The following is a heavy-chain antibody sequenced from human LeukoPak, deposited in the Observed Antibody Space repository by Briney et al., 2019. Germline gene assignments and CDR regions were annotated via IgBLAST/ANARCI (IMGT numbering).Heavy chain of an antibody. CDR1: GGSISSYY. D-gene: IGHD2-2*01. J-gene: IGHJ5*02. Sequence: PSETLSLTCTVSGGSISSYYWSWIRQPPGKGLGWIGYIYTSGSTNYNPSLKSRVTISVDTSKNQFSLKLSSVTAADTAVYYCARLRYCSSTSCYFRWFDPWGQGTLVTVSS. V-gene: IGHV4-4*09. CDR3: ARLRYCSSTSCYFRWFDP. CDR2: IYTSGST.